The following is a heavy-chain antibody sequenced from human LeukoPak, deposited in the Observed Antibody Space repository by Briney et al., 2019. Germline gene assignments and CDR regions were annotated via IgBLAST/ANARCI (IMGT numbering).Heavy chain of an antibody. CDR1: GFTFSSYG. CDR2: ISYDGSNK. D-gene: IGHD3-16*02. CDR3: ARDEVGVWGSYPH. V-gene: IGHV3-30*06. J-gene: IGHJ4*02. Sequence: GGSLRLSCAESGFTFSSYGMHWVRQAPGKGLEWVAVISYDGSNKYYADSVKGRFTISRDNSKNTLYLQMNSLRAEDTAVYYCARDEVGVWGSYPHWGQGTLVTVSS.